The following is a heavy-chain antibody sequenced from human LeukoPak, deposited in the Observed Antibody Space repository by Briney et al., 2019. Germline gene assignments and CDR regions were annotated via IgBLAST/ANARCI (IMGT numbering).Heavy chain of an antibody. D-gene: IGHD1-1*01. CDR3: ARHEDWKPYYYGMDV. Sequence: GESLKISCKGSGYSFTSYWIGWVRQMPGKGLEWMGIIYPGDSDTRYSPSFQGQVTISADKSISTAYLQWSSLKASDTAMYYYARHEDWKPYYYGMDVWGQGTTVTASS. J-gene: IGHJ6*02. CDR1: GYSFTSYW. V-gene: IGHV5-51*01. CDR2: IYPGDSDT.